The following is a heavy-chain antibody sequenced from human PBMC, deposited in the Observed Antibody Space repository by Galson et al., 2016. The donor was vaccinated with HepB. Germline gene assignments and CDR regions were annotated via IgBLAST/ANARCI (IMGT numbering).Heavy chain of an antibody. Sequence: TLSLTCIVSGGSIRSGGYSWSWIRRPPGKGLEWIGNIYHSGSTYYNPSLKSRVTFSVDRSRNQFFLKLRSVTAADTAVYYCARGGQVTMVQGVVISFGMDVWGQGTTVTVS. J-gene: IGHJ6*02. CDR2: IYHSGST. V-gene: IGHV4-30-2*01. CDR1: GGSIRSGGYS. D-gene: IGHD3-10*01. CDR3: ARGGQVTMVQGVVISFGMDV.